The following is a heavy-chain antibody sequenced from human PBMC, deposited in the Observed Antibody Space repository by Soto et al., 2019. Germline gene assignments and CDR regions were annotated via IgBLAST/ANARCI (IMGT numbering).Heavy chain of an antibody. CDR1: GYTFTSYG. CDR3: ARGFIVDYYDSSGYYQFFDY. J-gene: IGHJ4*02. Sequence: RASVKVSCKASGYTFTSYGISWVRQAPGQGLEWMGWISAYNGNTNYAQKLQGRVTMTTDTSTSTAYMELRSLRSDDTAVYYCARGFIVDYYDSSGYYQFFDYWGQGTLVTVSS. V-gene: IGHV1-18*01. CDR2: ISAYNGNT. D-gene: IGHD3-22*01.